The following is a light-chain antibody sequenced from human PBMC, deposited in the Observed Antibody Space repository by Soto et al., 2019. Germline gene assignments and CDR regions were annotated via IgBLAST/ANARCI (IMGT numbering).Light chain of an antibody. CDR1: QSISSW. CDR3: QQYNSYSTWT. J-gene: IGKJ1*01. CDR2: KAS. Sequence: DIQMTQSPSTRPASLGDRVTLTFRTSQSISSWLAWYQQKPGKAPKLLIYKASSLESGVPSRFSGSGSGTEFTLTISSLQPDDFATYYCQQYNSYSTWTFGQGTKVDIK. V-gene: IGKV1-5*03.